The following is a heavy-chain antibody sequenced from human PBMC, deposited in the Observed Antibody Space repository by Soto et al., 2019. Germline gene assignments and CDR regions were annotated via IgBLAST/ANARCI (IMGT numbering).Heavy chain of an antibody. CDR1: GGTFSSYR. V-gene: IGHV1-69*13. J-gene: IGHJ4*02. Sequence: ASVKVSCKASGGTFSSYRINWVRQAPGQGLEWVGGIVPIYRTADYAQKFQGRVTITADESARTAYMELRSLKSQDTAVYYCARDSGAKLSSSWGQGTLVTAPQ. CDR2: IVPIYRTA. D-gene: IGHD6-13*01. CDR3: ARDSGAKLSSS.